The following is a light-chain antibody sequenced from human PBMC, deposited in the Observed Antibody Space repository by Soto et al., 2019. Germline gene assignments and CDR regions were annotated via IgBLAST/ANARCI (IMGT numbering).Light chain of an antibody. J-gene: IGKJ4*01. CDR3: QQYGSPPRT. Sequence: EIVLAQSPGTLSLSPGQRATLSCRASQSVSRDYVAWYQHKPGQAPRLLIYAASSRPSGIPDRFGGSGSGTDFTLTISRLEAEDFALYYCQQYGSPPRTFGGGTRVEFK. CDR2: AAS. V-gene: IGKV3-20*01. CDR1: QSVSRDY.